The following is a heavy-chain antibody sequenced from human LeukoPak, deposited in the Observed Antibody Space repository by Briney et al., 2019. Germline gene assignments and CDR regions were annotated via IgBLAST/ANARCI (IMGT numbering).Heavy chain of an antibody. CDR3: ASITKLYYYYGMDV. J-gene: IGHJ6*02. CDR1: GGTFSSYA. CDR2: INPSGGST. Sequence: ASVKVSCKASGGTFSSYAISWVRQAPGQGLEWRGIINPSGGSTSYAQKFQGRVTMTRDTSTSTVYMELSSLRSEDTAVYYCASITKLYYYYGMDVWGQGTTVTVSS. D-gene: IGHD3-10*01. V-gene: IGHV1-46*01.